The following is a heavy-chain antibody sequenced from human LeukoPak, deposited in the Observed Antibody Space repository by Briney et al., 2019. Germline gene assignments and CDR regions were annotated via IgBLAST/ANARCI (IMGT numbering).Heavy chain of an antibody. CDR3: ASVGIAVRRGPFDI. D-gene: IGHD6-13*01. CDR2: IKQDGSEK. CDR1: GFTFSSYW. V-gene: IGHV3-7*01. J-gene: IGHJ3*02. Sequence: TGGSLRLSCAASGFTFSSYWMSWVSQAPGKGLEWVSNIKQDGSEKYYVDSVKGRFTISRDNAKNSLYLQMNSLRAEDTAVYYCASVGIAVRRGPFDIWGQGTMVTVSS.